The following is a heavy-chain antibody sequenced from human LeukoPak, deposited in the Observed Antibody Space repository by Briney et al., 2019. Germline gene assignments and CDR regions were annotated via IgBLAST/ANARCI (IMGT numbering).Heavy chain of an antibody. Sequence: PSETLSLTCTVSGGSISSYYWSWIRQPPGKGLEWIGYIYYSGSTYYNPSLKSRVTISVHTSKNQFSLKLSSVTAADTAVYYCARGRYFDYWGQGTLVTVSS. CDR1: GGSISSYY. V-gene: IGHV4-59*01. J-gene: IGHJ4*02. CDR3: ARGRYFDY. CDR2: IYYSGST.